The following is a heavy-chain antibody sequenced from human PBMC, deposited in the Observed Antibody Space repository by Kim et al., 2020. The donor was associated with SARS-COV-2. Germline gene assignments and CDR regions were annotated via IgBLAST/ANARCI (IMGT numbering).Heavy chain of an antibody. CDR1: GYTFTNYA. D-gene: IGHD6-19*01. Sequence: ASVKVSCKASGYTFTNYAIHWVRQAPGQGLEWMGWINTNTRNPMYAQAFTGRCVFSLDTSVNTAFLQISSLQAEDSAVYFCARDGGSGWYSLNWGQGTLVTVSS. CDR2: INTNTRNP. V-gene: IGHV7-4-1*02. J-gene: IGHJ4*02. CDR3: ARDGGSGWYSLN.